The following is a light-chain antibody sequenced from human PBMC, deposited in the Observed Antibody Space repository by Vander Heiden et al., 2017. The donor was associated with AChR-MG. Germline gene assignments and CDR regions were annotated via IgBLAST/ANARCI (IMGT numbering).Light chain of an antibody. CDR1: QSISSW. Sequence: DIQMTQSPSTLSASVGDRVIITCRASQSISSWLAWYQQKPGQAPQLLIYDASSLEAGVPSRFSGSASGTEFTLTISSLHPDDFATYYCQDDNDFLWTFGQGTTVEIK. J-gene: IGKJ1*01. CDR3: QDDNDFLWT. V-gene: IGKV1-5*01. CDR2: DAS.